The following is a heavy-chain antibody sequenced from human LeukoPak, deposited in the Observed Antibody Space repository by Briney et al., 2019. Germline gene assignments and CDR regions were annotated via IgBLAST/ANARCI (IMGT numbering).Heavy chain of an antibody. CDR3: ARGNTDSSWYGTYYYMDV. CDR2: INPNSGGT. D-gene: IGHD6-13*01. Sequence: GASVKVSCKASGYTFTGYYMHWVRQAPGQGLEWMGRINPNSGGTNFAQKFQGRVTMTSATSISTAYMELSRLRSDDTAVYYCARGNTDSSWYGTYYYMDVWGKGTTVTVSS. V-gene: IGHV1-2*06. J-gene: IGHJ6*03. CDR1: GYTFTGYY.